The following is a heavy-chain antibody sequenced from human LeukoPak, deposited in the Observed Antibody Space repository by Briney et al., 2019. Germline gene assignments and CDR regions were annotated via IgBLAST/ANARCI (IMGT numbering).Heavy chain of an antibody. V-gene: IGHV3-21*01. D-gene: IGHD3-22*01. J-gene: IGHJ4*02. Sequence: PGGSLRLSCAASGFTFSSYSMNWVRQAPGKGLEWVSSISSSSSYIYYADSVKGRFTISRDNAKNSLYLQMNSLRAEDTAVYYCARYPPARIDYDSSGYGDGYWGQGTLVTVSS. CDR1: GFTFSSYS. CDR2: ISSSSSYI. CDR3: ARYPPARIDYDSSGYGDGY.